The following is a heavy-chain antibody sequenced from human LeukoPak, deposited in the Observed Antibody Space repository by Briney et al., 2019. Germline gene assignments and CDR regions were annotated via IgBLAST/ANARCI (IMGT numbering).Heavy chain of an antibody. Sequence: SETLSLTCTVSGGSISSYDWSWIRQPPGKGLEWIGYIYYSGSTNYNPSLKSRVTISVDTSKNQFSLKLSSVTAADTAVYYCARLPTRYNWFDPWGQGPLVTVSS. V-gene: IGHV4-59*08. CDR1: GGSISSYD. J-gene: IGHJ5*02. CDR3: ARLPTRYNWFDP. D-gene: IGHD5-24*01. CDR2: IYYSGST.